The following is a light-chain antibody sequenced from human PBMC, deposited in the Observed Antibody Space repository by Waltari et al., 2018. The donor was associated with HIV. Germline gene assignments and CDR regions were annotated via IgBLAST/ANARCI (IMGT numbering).Light chain of an antibody. CDR3: SAWDDSLNGPL. V-gene: IGLV1-44*01. Sequence: QSVLTQTPSASGAPGQRVAISCSGSSPTIGTNAVNWYTQVPGTAPKLRMCGDNQRPSGVPDRFSGSKSGTSAALAISGLQSEDEADYYGSAWDDSLNGPLFGGGTKLTVL. J-gene: IGLJ3*02. CDR1: SPTIGTNA. CDR2: GDN.